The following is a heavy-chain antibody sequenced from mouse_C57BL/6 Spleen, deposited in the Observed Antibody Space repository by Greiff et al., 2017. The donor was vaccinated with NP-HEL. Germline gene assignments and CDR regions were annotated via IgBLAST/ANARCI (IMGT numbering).Heavy chain of an antibody. CDR2: ISDGGSYT. CDR3: AREGNSNLDY. D-gene: IGHD2-5*01. Sequence: EVKLVESGGGLVKPGGSLKLSCAASGFTFSSYAMSWVRQTPEKRLEWVATISDGGSYTYYPDNVQGRFTISRDNAKNNLYLQMSHLKSEDTAMYYCAREGNSNLDYWGQGTTLTVSS. V-gene: IGHV5-4*01. J-gene: IGHJ2*01. CDR1: GFTFSSYA.